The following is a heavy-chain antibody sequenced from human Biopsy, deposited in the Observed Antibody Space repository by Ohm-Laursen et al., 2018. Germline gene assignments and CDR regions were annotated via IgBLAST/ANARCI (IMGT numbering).Heavy chain of an antibody. V-gene: IGHV4-31*03. CDR3: ARLGSGDYFPTFFDF. D-gene: IGHD5-12*01. Sequence: TLSLTCTVSGVSINGGRYYWNWIRHHPGKDLEWIGNIFYSANTYYNPSLKSRVTISVDTSKNQFSLKLSSVTAAGTAVYYCARLGSGDYFPTFFDFWGQGALVTVSS. CDR1: GVSINGGRYY. CDR2: IFYSANT. J-gene: IGHJ4*02.